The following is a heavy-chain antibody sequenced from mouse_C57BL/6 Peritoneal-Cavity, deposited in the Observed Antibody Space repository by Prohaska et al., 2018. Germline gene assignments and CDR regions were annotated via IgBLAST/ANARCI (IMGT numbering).Heavy chain of an antibody. D-gene: IGHD2-4*01. V-gene: IGHV1-15*01. CDR2: IDPETSGT. J-gene: IGHJ4*01. Sequence: QQSGAELVRPGASVTLSCKASGYTFTDYEMHWVKQTPVHGLEWIGAIDPETSGTAYNQKFKGKAILTADKSSSTAYMELRSLTSEDSAVYYCTRGRDYDGPYYAMDYWGQGTSVTVSS. CDR1: GYTFTDYE. CDR3: TRGRDYDGPYYAMDY.